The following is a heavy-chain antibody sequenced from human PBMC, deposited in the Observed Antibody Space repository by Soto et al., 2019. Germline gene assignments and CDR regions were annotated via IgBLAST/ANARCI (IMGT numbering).Heavy chain of an antibody. CDR2: IIPILGIA. CDR1: GGTFSSYT. J-gene: IGHJ1*01. D-gene: IGHD3-22*01. V-gene: IGHV1-69*02. Sequence: QVQLVQSGAEVKQPGSSVKVSCKASGGTFSSYTISWVRQAPGQGLEWMGRIIPILGIANYAQKFQGRVTITADKSTSTAYMELSSLRSEDTAVYYCARTYYDSSGYLEYFQHWGQGTLVTVSS. CDR3: ARTYYDSSGYLEYFQH.